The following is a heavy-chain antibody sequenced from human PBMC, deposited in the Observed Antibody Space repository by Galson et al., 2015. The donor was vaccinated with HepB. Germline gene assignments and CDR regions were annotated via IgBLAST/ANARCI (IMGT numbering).Heavy chain of an antibody. CDR3: ARAGRGELDDDDSRAFMVHGTDV. CDR1: GFIFSTYA. J-gene: IGHJ6*02. Sequence: SLRLSCAASGFIFSTYAFHWVRQAPGKGLEWVAVIWYDGSNKFYADSVKGRFTISRDNSKNTVYLQMNSLRAEDTSIYYCARAGRGELDDDDSRAFMVHGTDVWGQGITVSVSS. V-gene: IGHV3-33*01. D-gene: IGHD3-16*01. CDR2: IWYDGSNK.